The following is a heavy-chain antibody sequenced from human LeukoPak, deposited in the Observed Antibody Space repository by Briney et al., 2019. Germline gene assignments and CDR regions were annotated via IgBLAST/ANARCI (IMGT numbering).Heavy chain of an antibody. CDR3: ASIASYGSGSFPFDY. CDR2: TYHSGST. CDR1: GYSISSGYY. Sequence: SETLSLTCTVSGYSISSGYYWGWIRQPPGKGLEWIGSTYHSGSTYYNPSLKSRVTISVDTSKNQFSLKLSSVTAADTAVYYCASIASYGSGSFPFDYWGQGTLVTVSS. V-gene: IGHV4-38-2*02. D-gene: IGHD3-10*01. J-gene: IGHJ4*02.